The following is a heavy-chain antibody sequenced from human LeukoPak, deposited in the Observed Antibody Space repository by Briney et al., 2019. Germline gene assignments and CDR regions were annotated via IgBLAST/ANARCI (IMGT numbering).Heavy chain of an antibody. CDR1: GGSIGSYY. CDR2: IYYSGST. J-gene: IGHJ4*02. CDR3: ARGGGITIFGVVPDY. V-gene: IGHV4-59*01. Sequence: SETLSLTCTVSGGSIGSYYWSWIRQPPGKGLEWIGYIYYSGSTNYNPSLKSRVTISVDTSENQFSLKLSSVTAADTAVYYCARGGGITIFGVVPDYWGQGTLVTVSS. D-gene: IGHD3-3*01.